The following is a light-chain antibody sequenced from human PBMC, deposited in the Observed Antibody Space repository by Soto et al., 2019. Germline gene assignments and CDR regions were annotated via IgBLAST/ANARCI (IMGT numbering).Light chain of an antibody. J-gene: IGLJ3*02. CDR1: SSDVGGYNY. V-gene: IGLV2-8*01. CDR2: EVT. Sequence: QSALTQPPSASGSPGQSVTISCTGTSSDVGGYNYVSWYQQHPGKAPKLMIYEVTKRPSGVPDRFSGSKSGNTASLTVSGLQADDESTFYCSSYTTTSTLLFGGGTKLTVL. CDR3: SSYTTTSTLL.